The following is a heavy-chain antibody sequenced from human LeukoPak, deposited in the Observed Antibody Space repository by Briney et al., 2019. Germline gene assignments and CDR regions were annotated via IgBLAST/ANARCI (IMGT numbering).Heavy chain of an antibody. J-gene: IGHJ5*02. D-gene: IGHD5/OR15-5a*01. Sequence: PSETLSLTCTVSGGSISSYYWSWIRQPPGKGLEWIGYIYYSGNTNYNPSLRGRVTISVDTSKNQFSLKLSSVTAADTAVYYCARDLGSTTNWFDPWGQGTLVTVSS. CDR1: GGSISSYY. CDR3: ARDLGSTTNWFDP. V-gene: IGHV4-59*01. CDR2: IYYSGNT.